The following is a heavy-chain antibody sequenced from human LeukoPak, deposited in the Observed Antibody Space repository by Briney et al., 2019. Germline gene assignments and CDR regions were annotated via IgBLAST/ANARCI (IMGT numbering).Heavy chain of an antibody. J-gene: IGHJ5*02. Sequence: GGSLRLSCAASGFTFSSYWMSWVRQAPGKGLEWVAVISYDGSNKYYADSVKGRFTISRDNSKNTLYLQMNSLRAEDTAVYYCAKDTHDCSGGSCYPRWFDPWGQGTLVTVSS. CDR2: ISYDGSNK. D-gene: IGHD2-15*01. CDR3: AKDTHDCSGGSCYPRWFDP. CDR1: GFTFSSYW. V-gene: IGHV3-30*18.